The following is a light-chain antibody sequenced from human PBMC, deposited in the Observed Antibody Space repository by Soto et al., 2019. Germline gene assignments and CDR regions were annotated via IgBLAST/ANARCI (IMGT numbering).Light chain of an antibody. Sequence: HTTVSRSTLFASVGDRVTITCRASQSISSWLAWYQQKPGKARKLLIYDASSLESGVPSRFSGSGSGTDFTLTISLLKSEAFAVYYCQQYDKRPWTFGQGTKVDIK. CDR1: QSISSW. J-gene: IGKJ1*01. CDR2: DAS. CDR3: QQYDKRPWT. V-gene: IGKV1-5*01.